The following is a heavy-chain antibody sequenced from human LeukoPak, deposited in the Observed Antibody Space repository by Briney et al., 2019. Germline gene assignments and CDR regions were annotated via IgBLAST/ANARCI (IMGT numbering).Heavy chain of an antibody. Sequence: PGGSLRLSCAAFGFTVSSNYMSWVRQAPGKGLEWVSVIYSGGSTYYADSVKGRFTISRDNSKNTLYLQMNSLRAEDTAVYYCAREVPYYYGDYVWFDPWGQGTLVTVSS. CDR3: AREVPYYYGDYVWFDP. J-gene: IGHJ5*02. V-gene: IGHV3-53*01. CDR2: IYSGGST. CDR1: GFTVSSNY. D-gene: IGHD4-17*01.